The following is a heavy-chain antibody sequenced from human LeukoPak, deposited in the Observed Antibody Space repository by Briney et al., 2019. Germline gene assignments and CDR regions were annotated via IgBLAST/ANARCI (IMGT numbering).Heavy chain of an antibody. Sequence: ASVKVSCKVSGYTLTELSMHWVRQAPGQGLEWMGIINPSGGSTSYAQKFQGRVTMTRDTSTSTVYMELSSLRSEDTAVYYCARVVDYGDYIGYWGQGTLVTVSS. CDR2: INPSGGST. CDR3: ARVVDYGDYIGY. D-gene: IGHD4-17*01. V-gene: IGHV1-46*03. CDR1: GYTLTELS. J-gene: IGHJ4*02.